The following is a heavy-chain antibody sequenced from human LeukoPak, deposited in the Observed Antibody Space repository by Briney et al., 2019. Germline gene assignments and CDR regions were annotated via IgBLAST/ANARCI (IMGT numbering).Heavy chain of an antibody. CDR1: TLSLNNYW. D-gene: IGHD6-13*01. CDR3: ASRAGYTGSWSAFDY. V-gene: IGHV3-7*05. CDR2: IKQDGSEK. J-gene: IGHJ4*02. Sequence: GGSLRLSCTASTLSLNNYWMSWVRQAPGKGLEWVANIKQDGSEKYHVDSVKGRFTISRDNAKNSLCLQMNSLRAEDTAVYYCASRAGYTGSWSAFDYWGQGTLVTVSS.